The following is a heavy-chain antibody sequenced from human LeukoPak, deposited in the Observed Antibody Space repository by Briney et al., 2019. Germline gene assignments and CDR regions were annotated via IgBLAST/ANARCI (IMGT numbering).Heavy chain of an antibody. Sequence: SETLSLTCTVSGYSIRSGYCWSWIRQSPGKGLEWIGSLYHSGDTYYNPSLKSRVTISVGMSKNQFFLNLSSVTAADTALYYCARISSGWYLGWFDPWGQGSLVTVSS. CDR3: ARISSGWYLGWFDP. V-gene: IGHV4-38-2*02. CDR2: LYHSGDT. J-gene: IGHJ5*02. CDR1: GYSIRSGYC. D-gene: IGHD6-19*01.